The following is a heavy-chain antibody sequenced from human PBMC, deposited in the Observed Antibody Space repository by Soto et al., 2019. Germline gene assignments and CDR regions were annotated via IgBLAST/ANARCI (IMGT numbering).Heavy chain of an antibody. D-gene: IGHD2-15*01. CDR1: GYTFTGYG. Sequence: QVQLTKSGTEVKKPGASLKVSCKAYGYTFTGYGMNWVRQAPGQGLEWMGWISAHNGNTNYAQKFQDRVSLTFDTSTSTVYMVLTSLRPDDTAVYYCASNSGYSYFDHWGQGALVTVST. V-gene: IGHV1-18*01. CDR2: ISAHNGNT. J-gene: IGHJ4*02. CDR3: ASNSGYSYFDH.